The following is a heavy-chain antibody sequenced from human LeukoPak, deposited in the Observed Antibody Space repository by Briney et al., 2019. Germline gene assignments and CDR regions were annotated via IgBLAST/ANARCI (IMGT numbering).Heavy chain of an antibody. CDR3: GKGLAYTYPYSGNMDV. CDR2: IRYDGTDK. J-gene: IGHJ6*03. Sequence: GGSLRLFCAASGFTFNSYSMHWVRQAPGKGLEWVAFIRYDGTDKYYADSVKGRFTISRDNSENTVSLQLNSLRVEDTAVYYCGKGLAYTYPYSGNMDVWGKGTTVTISS. D-gene: IGHD5-18*01. CDR1: GFTFNSYS. V-gene: IGHV3-30*02.